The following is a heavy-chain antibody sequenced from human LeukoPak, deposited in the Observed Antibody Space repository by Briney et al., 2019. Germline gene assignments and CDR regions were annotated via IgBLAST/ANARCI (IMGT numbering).Heavy chain of an antibody. Sequence: GSLRLSCAASGFTFSSYSMNWVRQAPGKGLEWVSSISSSSSYIYYADSVKGRFTISRDNAKNSLYLQMNSLRAEDTAVYYCARDRLSQLRYFDWLPHLDAFDIWGQGTMVTVSS. V-gene: IGHV3-21*01. CDR2: ISSSSSYI. CDR1: GFTFSSYS. CDR3: ARDRLSQLRYFDWLPHLDAFDI. D-gene: IGHD3-9*01. J-gene: IGHJ3*02.